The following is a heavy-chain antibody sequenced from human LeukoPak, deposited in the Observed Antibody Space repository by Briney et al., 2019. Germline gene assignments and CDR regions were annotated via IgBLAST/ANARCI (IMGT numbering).Heavy chain of an antibody. CDR2: IYPGDSDT. CDR3: ARHNRITMVRGVIIGELDY. Sequence: GESLQISCKGSGYSFTSYWIGWVRQMPGKGLEWMGIIYPGDSDTRYSPSFQGQVTISADKSISTAYLQWSSLKALDTAMYYCARHNRITMVRGVIIGELDYWGQGTLVTVSS. D-gene: IGHD3-10*01. J-gene: IGHJ4*02. V-gene: IGHV5-51*01. CDR1: GYSFTSYW.